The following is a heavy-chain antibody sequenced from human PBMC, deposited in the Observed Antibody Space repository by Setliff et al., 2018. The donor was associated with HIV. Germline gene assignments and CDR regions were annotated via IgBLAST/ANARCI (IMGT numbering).Heavy chain of an antibody. J-gene: IGHJ3*02. Sequence: ASVKVSCKASGFSFSRHYMHWVRQAPGEGLEWVAMINPSDGIPSYAQKFQDRVVVTRDTSRSIVYMELSSLLSEDTAVYFCTRAFPPMIPAAFDIWGLGTLVTFSS. V-gene: IGHV1-46*01. CDR1: GFSFSRHY. CDR2: INPSDGIP. D-gene: IGHD3-16*01. CDR3: TRAFPPMIPAAFDI.